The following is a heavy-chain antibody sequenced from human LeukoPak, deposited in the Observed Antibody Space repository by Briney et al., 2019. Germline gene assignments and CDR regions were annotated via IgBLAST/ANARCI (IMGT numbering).Heavy chain of an antibody. CDR3: VRDVSQRRHFDY. D-gene: IGHD1-1*01. CDR2: FYGSGSA. V-gene: IGHV4-30-2*01. CDR1: GDSISSATYY. J-gene: IGHJ4*02. Sequence: PSETLSLTCAVSGDSISSATYYWSWIRQPPGKGLEWIGYFYGSGSASYNPSLKSRVTISLDRSSKQFSLKMRSVTAADTAVYYCVRDVSQRRHFDYWGQGTLVTVSS.